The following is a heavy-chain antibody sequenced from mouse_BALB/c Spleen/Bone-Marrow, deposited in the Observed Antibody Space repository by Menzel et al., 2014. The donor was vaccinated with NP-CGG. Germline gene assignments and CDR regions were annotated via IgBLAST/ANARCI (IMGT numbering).Heavy chain of an antibody. CDR1: GFNIKDTY. V-gene: IGHV14-3*02. J-gene: IGHJ1*01. CDR2: IDPANGNT. D-gene: IGHD2-4*01. Sequence: EVQLQQSGAELVKPGASVKLSCTASGFNIKDTYMHWVKQRPEQGLEWIGRIDPANGNTKYDPKFQGKATITADTSSNTAYLQLSSLTPEDTAVYYCANYDYGWYFDVWGAGTTVTVSS. CDR3: ANYDYGWYFDV.